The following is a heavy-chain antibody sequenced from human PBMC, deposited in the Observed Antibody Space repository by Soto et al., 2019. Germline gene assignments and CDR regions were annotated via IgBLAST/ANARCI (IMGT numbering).Heavy chain of an antibody. CDR1: GGSFSGYY. J-gene: IGHJ5*01. CDR3: ARGGFYVKHPFFDS. CDR2: INHSGST. Sequence: QVQLQQWGAGLLKPSETLSLTCAVYGGSFSGYYWSWIRQPPGKGLEWIGEINHSGSTNYNPSLKSRVTISVDTSKNQFSLKLSSVTAADTAVYYCARGGFYVKHPFFDSWGQGTLVTVSS. D-gene: IGHD3-10*01. V-gene: IGHV4-34*01.